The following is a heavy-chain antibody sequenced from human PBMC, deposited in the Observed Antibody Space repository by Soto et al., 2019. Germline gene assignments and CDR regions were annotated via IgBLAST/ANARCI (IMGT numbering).Heavy chain of an antibody. CDR2: IYYSGST. J-gene: IGHJ4*02. Sequence: QLQLQESGPGLVKPSETLSLTCTVSGGSVSSSNYYWGWIRQSPGKGLEWIGSIYYSGSTYYNPSLKSRVTISVVKSKNQFSLKVISVTASDTAVYYCARLEGLATISYYFDYWSQGTLVTVSS. V-gene: IGHV4-39*01. CDR3: ARLEGLATISYYFDY. D-gene: IGHD3-9*01. CDR1: GGSVSSSNYY.